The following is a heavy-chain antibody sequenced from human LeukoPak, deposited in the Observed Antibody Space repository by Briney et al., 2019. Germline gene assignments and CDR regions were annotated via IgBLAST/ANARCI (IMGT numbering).Heavy chain of an antibody. D-gene: IGHD2-15*01. Sequence: PSETLSLTCTVSGGSISNYYWIWIRQPPGKGLEWIGDIYISGRTNYNPSLESRVTISLDTSKNQFSLNLRSVTAADTAVYYCARRLVARNWFDPWGQGTLVTVSS. CDR1: GGSISNYY. V-gene: IGHV4-4*08. CDR2: IYISGRT. J-gene: IGHJ5*02. CDR3: ARRLVARNWFDP.